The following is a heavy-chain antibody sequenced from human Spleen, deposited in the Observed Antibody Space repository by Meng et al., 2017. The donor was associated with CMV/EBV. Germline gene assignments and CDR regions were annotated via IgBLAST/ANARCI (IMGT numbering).Heavy chain of an antibody. J-gene: IGHJ6*02. CDR3: ARDLQFSVTFGMDV. Sequence: GGSLRLSCAASGFTVSRNYMTWVRQAPGKGLEWVSVIHNGGSTYYADSVKGRFTISRDNSKNTVYLQMNSLRADDTAVYYCARDLQFSVTFGMDVWGQGTTVTVSS. D-gene: IGHD4-17*01. CDR1: GFTVSRNY. V-gene: IGHV3-53*01. CDR2: IHNGGST.